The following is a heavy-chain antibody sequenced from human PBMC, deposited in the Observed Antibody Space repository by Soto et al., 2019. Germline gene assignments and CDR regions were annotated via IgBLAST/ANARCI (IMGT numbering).Heavy chain of an antibody. Sequence: ASVKVSCNASGYTFSGFYMHWVRQAPGQGLAWMGWINPNSGGTKSAEKFQGRVTMTRDTSISTAYMELSRLTSDDTAVYYGASAAVTGTAGLDFWGKGTQVTVSS. CDR2: INPNSGGT. CDR3: ASAAVTGTAGLDF. D-gene: IGHD6-19*01. V-gene: IGHV1-2*02. J-gene: IGHJ4*02. CDR1: GYTFSGFY.